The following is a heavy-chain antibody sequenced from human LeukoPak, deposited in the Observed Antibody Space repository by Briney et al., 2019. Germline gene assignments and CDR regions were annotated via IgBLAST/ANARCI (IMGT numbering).Heavy chain of an antibody. CDR3: ACAPVLRGEGGEHYKYGMDV. D-gene: IGHD1-26*01. Sequence: PSGTLSLTRAVSVGSINRGNWWSWVRQSPGKGLEWMGERYHNGTPNYNPSLKSRVTISADTFKNHFSLKMTSVSAADTAVYYCACAPVLRGEGGEHYKYGMDVWGQGTTVIVSS. J-gene: IGHJ6*02. CDR2: RYHNGTP. V-gene: IGHV4-4*02. CDR1: VGSINRGNW.